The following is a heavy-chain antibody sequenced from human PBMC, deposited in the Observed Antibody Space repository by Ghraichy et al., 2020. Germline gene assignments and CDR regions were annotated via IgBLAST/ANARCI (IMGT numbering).Heavy chain of an antibody. CDR3: AREDYTNSWHADY. CDR2: INSDGSAT. D-gene: IGHD2-2*02. J-gene: IGHJ4*02. Sequence: GGSLRLSCVASGFTFSRYWMHWVRQNPGKGLVWISRINSDGSATTYADSMEGRFTISRDNAKNTLYLQVNSLREEDTAVYYCAREDYTNSWHADYWGQGTLVTVSS. V-gene: IGHV3-74*01. CDR1: GFTFSRYW.